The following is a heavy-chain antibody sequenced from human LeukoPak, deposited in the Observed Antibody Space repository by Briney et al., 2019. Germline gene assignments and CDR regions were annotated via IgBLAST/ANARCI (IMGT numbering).Heavy chain of an antibody. CDR2: FDPEDGET. Sequence: GASVMVSCKVSGYTLTELSMHWVRQAPGKGLEWMGGFDPEDGETIYAQKFQGRVTMTEDTSTVTAYMELSSLRSEDTAVYYCATHILTGYFRIDYWGQGTLVTVSS. CDR1: GYTLTELS. J-gene: IGHJ4*02. CDR3: ATHILTGYFRIDY. V-gene: IGHV1-24*01. D-gene: IGHD3-9*01.